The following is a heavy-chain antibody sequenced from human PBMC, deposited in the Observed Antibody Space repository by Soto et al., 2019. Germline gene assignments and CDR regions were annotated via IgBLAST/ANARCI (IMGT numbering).Heavy chain of an antibody. CDR2: MNFKSGDT. V-gene: IGHV1-2*02. D-gene: IGHD2-15*01. CDR1: GYTFTGDY. Sequence: ASVKVSCKASGYTFTGDYMHWVRQAPGQGLEWMGWMNFKSGDTKSTQKFQGRVTMTRDTSINTAYMELTRLTSDDTALYYCAGEGCSGGCRRKFDFWGQGTLVAVSS. CDR3: AGEGCSGGCRRKFDF. J-gene: IGHJ4*02.